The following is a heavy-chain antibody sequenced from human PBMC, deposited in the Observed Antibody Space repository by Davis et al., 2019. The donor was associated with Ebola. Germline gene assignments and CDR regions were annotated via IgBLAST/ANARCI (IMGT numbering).Heavy chain of an antibody. V-gene: IGHV1-8*01. CDR2: MNPNSGNT. Sequence: ASVKVSCKASGYTFTSFDINWVRQATGQGLEWMGWMNPNSGNTGYAQKFQGRVTMTRNTSISTAYMELSSLRSEDTAVYYCARRIAARPNWFDPWGQGTLVTVSS. CDR3: ARRIAARPNWFDP. J-gene: IGHJ5*02. D-gene: IGHD6-6*01. CDR1: GYTFTSFD.